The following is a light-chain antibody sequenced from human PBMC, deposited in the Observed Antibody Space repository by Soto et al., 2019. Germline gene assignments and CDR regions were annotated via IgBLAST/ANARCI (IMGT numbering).Light chain of an antibody. CDR2: GAS. V-gene: IGKV3-15*01. CDR3: QQYNNWPPYT. Sequence: EMVMTQSPATLSVSPGETATLSCRASQSISSKLAWYQQKLGQAPRLLIYGASTRATGIPARFSGSGSGTEFTLPISSLQSEDFSVYYCQQYNNWPPYTFGQGTKLEIK. CDR1: QSISSK. J-gene: IGKJ2*01.